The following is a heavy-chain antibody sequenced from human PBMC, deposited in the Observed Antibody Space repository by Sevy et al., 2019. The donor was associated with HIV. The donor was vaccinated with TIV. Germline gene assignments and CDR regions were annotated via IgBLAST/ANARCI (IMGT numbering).Heavy chain of an antibody. CDR3: ARMVGYYYDSSGYQREYYFDY. D-gene: IGHD3-22*01. CDR1: GGTFSSYA. J-gene: IGHJ4*02. V-gene: IGHV1-69*13. Sequence: ASVKVSCKASGGTFSSYAISWVRQAPGQGLEWMGGIIRIFGTANYAQKFQGRVTITADESTCTAYMELSSLRSEDTAMYYCARMVGYYYDSSGYQREYYFDYWGQGTLVTVSS. CDR2: IIRIFGTA.